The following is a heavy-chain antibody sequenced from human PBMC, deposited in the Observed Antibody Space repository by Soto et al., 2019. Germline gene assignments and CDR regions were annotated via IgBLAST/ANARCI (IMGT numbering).Heavy chain of an antibody. CDR2: ISAYNGNT. CDR3: ARDPDYSNYDISGLDY. Sequence: GASVKVSCKASGYTFTSYGISWVRQAPGQGLEWMGWISAYNGNTNYAQKLQGRVTMTTDTSTSTAYMELRSLRSDDTAVYYCARDPDYSNYDISGLDYWGQGTLVTVSS. CDR1: GYTFTSYG. J-gene: IGHJ4*02. V-gene: IGHV1-18*01. D-gene: IGHD4-4*01.